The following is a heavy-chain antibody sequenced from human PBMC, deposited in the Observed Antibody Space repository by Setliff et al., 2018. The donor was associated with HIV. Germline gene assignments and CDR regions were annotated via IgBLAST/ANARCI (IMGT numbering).Heavy chain of an antibody. CDR2: INTNTGNP. CDR3: ARGGTHYDFWSGYRLGYFDL. Sequence: ASVKVSCKASGYSFADYAMNWVRQAPRQGLEWMGYINTNTGNPTYAKGFTGRFVFSFDTSVTTAYLQLTGLRTEDTAVYFCARGGTHYDFWSGYRLGYFDLWGRGNLVTVSS. D-gene: IGHD3-3*01. J-gene: IGHJ2*01. V-gene: IGHV7-4-1*02. CDR1: GYSFADYA.